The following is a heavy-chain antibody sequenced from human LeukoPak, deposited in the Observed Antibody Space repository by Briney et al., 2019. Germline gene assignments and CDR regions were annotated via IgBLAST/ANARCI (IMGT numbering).Heavy chain of an antibody. CDR2: INHSGGT. Sequence: SETLSLTCAVYGGSFSGYYWSWIRQPPGKGLEWIGEINHSGGTNYNPSLKSRVTISVDTSKNQFSLKLSSVTAADTAVYYCARDYGDASFDYWGQGTLVTVSS. J-gene: IGHJ4*02. CDR3: ARDYGDASFDY. D-gene: IGHD4-17*01. CDR1: GGSFSGYY. V-gene: IGHV4-34*01.